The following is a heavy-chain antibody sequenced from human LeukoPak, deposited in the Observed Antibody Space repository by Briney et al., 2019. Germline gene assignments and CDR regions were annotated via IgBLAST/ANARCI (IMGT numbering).Heavy chain of an antibody. CDR3: ARHYAVYYYDGNGYFVDF. D-gene: IGHD3-22*01. V-gene: IGHV4-4*02. CDR1: GGSISSSNW. J-gene: IGHJ4*02. CDR2: IYYSGNT. Sequence: PSGTLSLTCAVSGGSISSSNWWSWVRQPPGKGLEWIGSIYYSGNTYYSPSLKSRVTVSIDTTKNLFSLKMTSVTAADTAVYYCARHYAVYYYDGNGYFVDFWGQGTLVSVSS.